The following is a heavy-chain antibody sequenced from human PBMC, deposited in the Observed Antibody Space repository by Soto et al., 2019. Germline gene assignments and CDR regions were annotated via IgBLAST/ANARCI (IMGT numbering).Heavy chain of an antibody. V-gene: IGHV4-34*02. J-gene: IGHJ4*02. D-gene: IGHD3-10*01. Sequence: QVPFQQWGAGLSTLSETLSLTCGGFGGSFRNYAWNWIRQSPGKGLVWFGEIHHSGGTTYKLSLKSRVTMSVDASTDHLFLTLTAVTAADTAVYYCARGAYGGNPFDQWGQGTLVTVSS. CDR1: GGSFRNYA. CDR3: ARGAYGGNPFDQ. CDR2: IHHSGGT.